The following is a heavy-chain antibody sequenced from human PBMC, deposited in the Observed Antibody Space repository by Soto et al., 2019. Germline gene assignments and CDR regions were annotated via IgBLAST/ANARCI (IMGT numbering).Heavy chain of an antibody. CDR3: VRGNYEKSIDY. CDR1: GFTLSSYR. J-gene: IGHJ4*02. D-gene: IGHD3-16*01. V-gene: IGHV3-74*01. Sequence: GGSLRLSCAVSGFTLSSYRMHWVRQAPRKGLVWVSHINTDGSSTNYADSVKGRFTISRDNAQNTLYLQMNSLRAEDSGIYFCVRGNYEKSIDYWGQGTRVTAPQ. CDR2: INTDGSST.